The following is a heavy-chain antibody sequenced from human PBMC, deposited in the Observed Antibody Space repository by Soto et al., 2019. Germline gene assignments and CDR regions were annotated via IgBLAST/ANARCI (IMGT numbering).Heavy chain of an antibody. CDR1: GFTFRSYI. CDR3: AREGDDYGDYKRAFDI. CDR2: ISTTSSYI. Sequence: EVQLVESGGGLVKPGGSLRLSCEASGFTFRSYIMNWVRQAPGKALEWVSSISTTSSYIYYGDSVKGRFTISRDNAKNSLFLQMNSLKAEDTAIYYCAREGDDYGDYKRAFDIWGQGTTVTVSS. V-gene: IGHV3-21*01. D-gene: IGHD4-17*01. J-gene: IGHJ3*02.